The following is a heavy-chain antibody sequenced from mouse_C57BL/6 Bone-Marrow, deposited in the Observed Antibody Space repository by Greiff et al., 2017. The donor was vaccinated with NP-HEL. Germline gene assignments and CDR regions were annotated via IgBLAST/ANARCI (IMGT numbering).Heavy chain of an antibody. V-gene: IGHV5-6*02. J-gene: IGHJ3*01. Sequence: DVKLVESGGDLVKPGGSLKLSCAASGFTFSSYGMSWVRQTPDKRLEWVATISSGGSYTYYPDSVKGRFTISRDNAKNTLYLQMSSLKSEDTAMYYCARHETGYGNAVAYWGQGTLVTVSA. CDR3: ARHETGYGNAVAY. CDR1: GFTFSSYG. CDR2: ISSGGSYT. D-gene: IGHD2-1*01.